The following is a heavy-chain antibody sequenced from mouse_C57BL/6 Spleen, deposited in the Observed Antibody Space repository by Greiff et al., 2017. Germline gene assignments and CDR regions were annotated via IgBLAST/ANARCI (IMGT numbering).Heavy chain of an antibody. V-gene: IGHV1-50*01. CDR1: GYTFTSYW. J-gene: IGHJ4*01. CDR3: ATTVVATRAMDY. D-gene: IGHD1-1*01. Sequence: QVQLQQPGAELVKPGASVKLSCKASGYTFTSYWMQWVKQRPGQGLEWIGEIDPSDSYTNYNQKFKGKATLTVDTSSSTAYMQLSSLTSEDSAVYYCATTVVATRAMDYWGRGTSVTVSS. CDR2: IDPSDSYT.